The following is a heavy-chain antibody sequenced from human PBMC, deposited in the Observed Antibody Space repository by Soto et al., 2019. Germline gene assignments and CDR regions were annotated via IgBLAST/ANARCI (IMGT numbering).Heavy chain of an antibody. J-gene: IGHJ4*02. V-gene: IGHV1-3*01. CDR1: GFSFTKYA. CDR2: INAGNGDT. CDR3: ARGSASGWPFDL. Sequence: ASVKVSCKASGFSFTKYAIHWVRQAPGQRLEWMGWINAGNGDTKYSQNFQGRVTITRDTSASSSYVEVSSLSSEDTAVYHCARGSASGWPFDLWGQGTLVTVS. D-gene: IGHD6-19*01.